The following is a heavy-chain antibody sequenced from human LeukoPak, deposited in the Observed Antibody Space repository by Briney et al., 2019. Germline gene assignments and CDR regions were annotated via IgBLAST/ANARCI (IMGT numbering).Heavy chain of an antibody. D-gene: IGHD6-19*01. CDR2: IGQDGSEK. V-gene: IGHV3-7*01. CDR3: ARSHSSGWYLPANWFDP. CDR1: GFTFSSYW. J-gene: IGHJ5*02. Sequence: PGGPLRLSCAASGFTFSSYWMSWVRQAPGKGLEWVANIGQDGSEKFYVGSVRGRFTISRDNAKNTLYLQMNSLRAEDTAVYYCARSHSSGWYLPANWFDPWGQGTLVTVSS.